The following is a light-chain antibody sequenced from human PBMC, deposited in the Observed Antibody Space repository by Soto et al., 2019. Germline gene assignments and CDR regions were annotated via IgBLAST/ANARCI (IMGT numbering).Light chain of an antibody. CDR1: QSVASN. CDR3: EQYNKLPVFT. CDR2: GAS. Sequence: IVMTQSPATLSVSPGERATLSCRASQSVASNLAWYQQRLGQAPRLLVYGASTRATGIPARFIGSGFGTEFSLTISIVLSEVFSVYFIEQYNKLPVFTFGPGTRVDIK. J-gene: IGKJ3*01. V-gene: IGKV3-15*01.